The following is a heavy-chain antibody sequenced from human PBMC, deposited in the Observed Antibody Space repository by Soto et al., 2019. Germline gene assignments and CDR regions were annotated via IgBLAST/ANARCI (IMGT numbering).Heavy chain of an antibody. CDR3: ARDQRYCSSTSCPDYYYYYGMDV. CDR2: ISSSSSYI. J-gene: IGHJ6*02. V-gene: IGHV3-21*01. D-gene: IGHD2-2*01. CDR1: GFTFSSYS. Sequence: GGSLRLSCAASGFTFSSYSMNWVRQAPGKGLEWVSSISSSSSYIYYADSVKGRFTISRDNAKNSLYLQMNSLRAEDTAVYYCARDQRYCSSTSCPDYYYYYGMDVWGQGTTVTVSS.